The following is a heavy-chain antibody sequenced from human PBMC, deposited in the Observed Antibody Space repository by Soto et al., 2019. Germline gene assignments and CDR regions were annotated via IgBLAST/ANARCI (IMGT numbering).Heavy chain of an antibody. V-gene: IGHV3-30-3*01. CDR1: GFMFSSYA. D-gene: IGHD1-26*01. CDR2: KTYDGSNK. CDR3: ARAGGLLVDY. Sequence: QVQLVESGGGGVQPGRYLRLSCAASGFMFSSYAMHWVRQAPGKGLEWVAVKTYDGSNKYYADSVKGRFTISRDNSKNTLYLQMNSLRAEDTAVYYCARAGGLLVDYWGQGTLVTVSS. J-gene: IGHJ4*02.